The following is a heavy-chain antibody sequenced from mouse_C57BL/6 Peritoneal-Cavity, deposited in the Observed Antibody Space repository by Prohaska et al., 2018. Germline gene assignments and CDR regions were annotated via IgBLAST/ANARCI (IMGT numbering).Heavy chain of an antibody. D-gene: IGHD1-1*01. Sequence: DVQLQESGPGLVKPSQSLSLTCSVTGYSITSGYYWNWIRQFPGNKLEWMGYISYVVSNYYNPSLKNRISITRDTSNNQFFLKLNSVTTEDTATYYCARFYYGSSYWYFDVWGTGTTVTVSS. CDR2: ISYVVSN. J-gene: IGHJ1*03. V-gene: IGHV3-6*01. CDR3: ARFYYGSSYWYFDV. CDR1: GYSITSGYY.